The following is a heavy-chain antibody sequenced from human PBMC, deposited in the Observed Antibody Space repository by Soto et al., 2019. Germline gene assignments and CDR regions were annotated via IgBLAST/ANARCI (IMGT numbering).Heavy chain of an antibody. CDR2: ISSSSSYT. CDR3: ARMVQPDYYYYYMDV. CDR1: GFTFSSYS. D-gene: IGHD2-8*01. J-gene: IGHJ6*03. Sequence: GGSLRLSCAASGFTFSSYSMNWVRQAPGKGLEWVSSISSSSSYTYYADSVKGRFTISRDNAKNSLYLQMNSLRAEDTAVYYCARMVQPDYYYYYMDVWGKGTTVTVSS. V-gene: IGHV3-21*01.